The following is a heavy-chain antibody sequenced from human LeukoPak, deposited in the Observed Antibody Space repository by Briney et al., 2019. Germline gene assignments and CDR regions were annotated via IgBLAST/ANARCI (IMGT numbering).Heavy chain of an antibody. CDR3: ARARSITMIIDY. J-gene: IGHJ4*02. V-gene: IGHV3-30-3*01. D-gene: IGHD3-22*01. CDR1: GFTVSSNY. CDR2: ISYDGSNK. Sequence: GGSLRLSCAASGFTVSSNYMSWVRQAPGKGLEWVAVISYDGSNKYYADSVKGRFTISRDNSKNTLYLQMNSLRAEDTAVYYCARARSITMIIDYWGQGTLVTVSS.